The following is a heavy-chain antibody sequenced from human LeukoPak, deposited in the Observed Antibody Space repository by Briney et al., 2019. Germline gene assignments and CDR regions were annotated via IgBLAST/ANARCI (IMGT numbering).Heavy chain of an antibody. V-gene: IGHV3-21*01. CDR2: ISSSNYI. Sequence: GGSLRLSCAASGFTFSSYSMNWVRQAPGKGLEWVSSISSSNYIYYADSVKGRFTISRDNAKNSLYLQMNSLRAEDTAVYYCARDGVVTSPYAFDIWGQGTMVTVSS. CDR3: ARDGVVTSPYAFDI. D-gene: IGHD3-3*01. J-gene: IGHJ3*02. CDR1: GFTFSSYS.